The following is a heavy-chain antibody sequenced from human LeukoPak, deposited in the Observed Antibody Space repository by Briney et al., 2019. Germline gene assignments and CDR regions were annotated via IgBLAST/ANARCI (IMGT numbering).Heavy chain of an antibody. CDR2: ISYDGSNK. CDR3: ATGLTGARDAFDI. CDR1: GFTFSSYG. Sequence: PPGGSLRLSCAASGFTFSSYGMHWVRQAPGKGLEWVAVISYDGSNKYYADSVKGRFTISRDNSKNTLYLQMNSLRAEDTAVYYCATGLTGARDAFDIWGQGTMVTVSS. D-gene: IGHD2-21*02. V-gene: IGHV3-30*03. J-gene: IGHJ3*02.